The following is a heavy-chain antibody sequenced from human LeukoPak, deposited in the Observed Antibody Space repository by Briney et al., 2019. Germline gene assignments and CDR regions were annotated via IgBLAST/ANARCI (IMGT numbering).Heavy chain of an antibody. CDR1: GGSISSGSYY. J-gene: IGHJ4*02. CDR3: ARDFICSGGTCYFDS. D-gene: IGHD2-15*01. V-gene: IGHV4-61*02. Sequence: SETLSLTCTVSGGSISSGSYYWSWIRQPAGKGLEWIGRIYANGDTNYNPSLKSRVTISVDTSKNQFSLKVTSVTAADTAVYYRARDFICSGGTCYFDSWGQGTLVTVSS. CDR2: IYANGDT.